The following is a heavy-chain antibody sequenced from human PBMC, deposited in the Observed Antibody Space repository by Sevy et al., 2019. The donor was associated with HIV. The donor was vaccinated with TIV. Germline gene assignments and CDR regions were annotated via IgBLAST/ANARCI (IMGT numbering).Heavy chain of an antibody. CDR2: IYTGGST. J-gene: IGHJ2*01. V-gene: IGHV3-53*01. CDR3: ARRLSLSRYCTNGVCYPFDL. D-gene: IGHD2-8*01. Sequence: GGSLRLSCAASGFTVSDYHMGWVRQAPGKGLEWVSVIYTGGSTYYADSVKGRFTISRDNSKNTLYLQMNSLRAEETAVYYCARRLSLSRYCTNGVCYPFDLWGRGTLVTVSS. CDR1: GFTVSDYH.